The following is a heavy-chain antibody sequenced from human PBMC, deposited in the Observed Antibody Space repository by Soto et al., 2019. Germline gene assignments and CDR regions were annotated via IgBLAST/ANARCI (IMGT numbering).Heavy chain of an antibody. CDR1: GGSITTGGYY. V-gene: IGHV4-31*03. CDR3: ARCKWSCGSCYWWSLDY. CDR2: RYYSEST. J-gene: IGHJ4*02. D-gene: IGHD2-15*01. Sequence: SETLSLTCTVSGGSITTGGYYWSWIRQLPGKGLEWIGHRYYSESTYYNPSLKSRVSISLDTSKNQFSLKLSFVTAADTAMYYCARCKWSCGSCYWWSLDYWGQGTLVTVSS.